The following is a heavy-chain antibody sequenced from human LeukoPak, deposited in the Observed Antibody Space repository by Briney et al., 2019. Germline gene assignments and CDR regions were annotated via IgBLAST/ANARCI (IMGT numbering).Heavy chain of an antibody. CDR2: INQDGSEE. V-gene: IGHV3-7*01. CDR1: GFTFRTYW. J-gene: IGHJ3*01. Sequence: PGGSLRLSCAASGFTFRTYWMSWIRQAPGKEPEWVAVINQDGSEEYYLQSVRGLFTVSRDNAQNAVFLQMTNLRADDTAVYYCARWRMELQRNAFDFWGQGTVVTVSS. CDR3: ARWRMELQRNAFDF. D-gene: IGHD1-26*01.